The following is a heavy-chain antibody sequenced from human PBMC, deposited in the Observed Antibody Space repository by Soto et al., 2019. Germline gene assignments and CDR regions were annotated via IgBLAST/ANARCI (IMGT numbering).Heavy chain of an antibody. CDR2: IYPGDSDT. V-gene: IGHV5-51*01. CDR3: AGTPDYYYYGMDV. D-gene: IGHD2-15*01. J-gene: IGHJ6*02. CDR1: GYSFTSYW. Sequence: ESLKISCKGSGYSFTSYWIGWVRQMPGKGLEWMGIIYPGDSDTRYSPSFQGQVTISADKSISTAYLQWSSLKASDTAMYYCAGTPDYYYYGMDVWGQGTTVTVSS.